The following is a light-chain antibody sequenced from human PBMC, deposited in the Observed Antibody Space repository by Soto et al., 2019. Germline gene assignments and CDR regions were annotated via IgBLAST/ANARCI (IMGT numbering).Light chain of an antibody. CDR3: CSYAGSRTYV. V-gene: IGLV2-23*01. Sequence: QSLLTQPASVSGPLGQSIVISCTGSSSDIGSYDLVSWYQQYPGKAPKVVIFEGTKRPSGVSNRFSGSKSGNTASLTISGLQTEDEADYYCCSYAGSRTYVFGAGTKVTVL. CDR1: SSDIGSYDL. J-gene: IGLJ1*01. CDR2: EGT.